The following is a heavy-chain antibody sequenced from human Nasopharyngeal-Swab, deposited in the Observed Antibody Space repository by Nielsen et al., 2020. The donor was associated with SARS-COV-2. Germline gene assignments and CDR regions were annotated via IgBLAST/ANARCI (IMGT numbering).Heavy chain of an antibody. V-gene: IGHV1-24*01. CDR2: VVPEDGEP. J-gene: IGHJ3*02. Sequence: ASVKVSCKVSGYTLTVLLIHWVRQAPGKGLEWMGTVVPEDGEPIYAQNFQGRVTMTEDTSTYTAYLELSSLRSEDTAVYYCASEGSGVFGVVIYAFDIWGPGTLVTVSS. CDR1: GYTLTVLL. CDR3: ASEGSGVFGVVIYAFDI. D-gene: IGHD3-3*01.